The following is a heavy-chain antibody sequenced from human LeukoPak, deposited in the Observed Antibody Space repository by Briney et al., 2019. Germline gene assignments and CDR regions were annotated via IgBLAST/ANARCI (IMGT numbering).Heavy chain of an antibody. CDR1: GGSISSYY. CDR3: ARDGALWDIVVVPAAAPRGAFDI. Sequence: SDTLSLTCTVSGGSISSYYWSWIRQPAGKGLGWIGRIYTSGSTNYNPSLKSRVTISVDKSKNQFSLKLSSVTAADTAVYYCARDGALWDIVVVPAAAPRGAFDIWGQGTMVTVSS. J-gene: IGHJ3*02. V-gene: IGHV4-4*07. CDR2: IYTSGST. D-gene: IGHD2-2*01.